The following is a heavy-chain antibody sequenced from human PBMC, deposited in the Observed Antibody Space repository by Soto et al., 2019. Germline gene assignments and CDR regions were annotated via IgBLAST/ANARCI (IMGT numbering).Heavy chain of an antibody. V-gene: IGHV1-46*01. CDR3: AREVYYYGSGTYGMDV. D-gene: IGHD3-10*01. CDR2: INPSGGST. J-gene: IGHJ6*02. CDR1: GYTFTSYY. Sequence: QVQLVQSGAEVKKPGASVKVSCKASGYTFTSYYMHWVRQAPGQGLEWMGIINPSGGSTSYAQKFQGRVTMTRDTSTSTVYMELSSLRSEDTAVYYCAREVYYYGSGTYGMDVWGQGTTVTVSS.